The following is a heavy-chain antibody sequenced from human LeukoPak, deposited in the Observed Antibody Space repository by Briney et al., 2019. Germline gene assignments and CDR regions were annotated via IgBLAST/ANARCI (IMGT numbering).Heavy chain of an antibody. D-gene: IGHD3-3*01. CDR1: GYTFTSYG. J-gene: IGHJ5*02. CDR3: ATGYDFWSGLVGSDNWFDP. Sequence: ASVKVSCKASGYTFTSYGISWVRQAPGQGLEWMGWISAYNGNTNYAQKLQGRVTMTTDTSTSTAYMELRSLRSEDTAVYYCATGYDFWSGLVGSDNWFDPWGQGTLVTVSS. V-gene: IGHV1-18*01. CDR2: ISAYNGNT.